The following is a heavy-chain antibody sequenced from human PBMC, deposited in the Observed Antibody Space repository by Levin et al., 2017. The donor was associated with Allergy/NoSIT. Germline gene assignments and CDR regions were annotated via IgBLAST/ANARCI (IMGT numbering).Heavy chain of an antibody. CDR2: IYYSGST. CDR3: ARDQSGIVATPFDY. Sequence: SETLSLTCTVSGGSISSSSYYWGWIRQPPGKGLEWIGSIYYSGSTYYNPSLKSRVTISVDTSKNQFSLKLSSVTAADTAVYYCARDQSGIVATPFDYWGQGTLVTVSS. CDR1: GGSISSSSYY. J-gene: IGHJ4*02. V-gene: IGHV4-39*07. D-gene: IGHD5-12*01.